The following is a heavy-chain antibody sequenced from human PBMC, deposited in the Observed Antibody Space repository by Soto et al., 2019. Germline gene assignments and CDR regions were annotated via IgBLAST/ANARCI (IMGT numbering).Heavy chain of an antibody. V-gene: IGHV1-46*03. CDR3: ARAQPCGMHDH. CDR1: GYSFTSYH. J-gene: IGHJ4*02. D-gene: IGHD2-21*01. CDR2: INPSAGSI. Sequence: QVQLVQSGAEVKKPGASVKISCKASGYSFTSYHIHWVRQAPGQGLEWMGVINPSAGSIVYAQKFQGRVTVTRDTSANTVYMELSSLRSEDTAVYHCARAQPCGMHDHWGQGSLVTVTS.